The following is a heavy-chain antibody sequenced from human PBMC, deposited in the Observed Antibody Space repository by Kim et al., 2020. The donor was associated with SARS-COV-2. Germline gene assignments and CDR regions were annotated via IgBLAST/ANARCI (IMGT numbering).Heavy chain of an antibody. Sequence: ASVKVSCKTSGHFFTRDSIHWVRQAPGQGLEWMGGIDCGNGNTIYSQKLQGRVTFTTDTSASTAYMELSFLRSEDSAVYYCLGGFYFDYWGQGTLVTVS. D-gene: IGHD3-16*01. CDR1: GHFFTRDS. CDR2: IDCGNGNT. J-gene: IGHJ4*02. CDR3: LGGFYFDY. V-gene: IGHV1-3*01.